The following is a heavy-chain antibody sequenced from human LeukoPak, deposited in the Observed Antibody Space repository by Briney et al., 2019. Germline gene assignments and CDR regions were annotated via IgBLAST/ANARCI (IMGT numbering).Heavy chain of an antibody. Sequence: ASVKVSCKASGYTFTSYGISWVRQAPGQGLEWMGWISAYNGNTNYAQKLQVRVTMTTDTSTSTAYMELRSLRSDDTAVYYCARDSGASGYSSSWYYYYYYGMDVWGQGTTVTVSS. J-gene: IGHJ6*02. V-gene: IGHV1-18*01. CDR3: ARDSGASGYSSSWYYYYYYGMDV. CDR1: GYTFTSYG. D-gene: IGHD6-13*01. CDR2: ISAYNGNT.